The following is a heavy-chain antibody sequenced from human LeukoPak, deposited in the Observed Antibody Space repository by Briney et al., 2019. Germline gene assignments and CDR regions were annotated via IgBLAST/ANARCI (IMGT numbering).Heavy chain of an antibody. CDR1: GGTFSSYA. V-gene: IGHV1-69*05. J-gene: IGHJ5*02. CDR2: IIPIFGTA. D-gene: IGHD3-3*01. Sequence: SVKVSXKASGGTFSSYAISWVRQAPGQGLEWMGRIIPIFGTANYAQKFQGRVTITTDESTSTAYMELSSLRSEDTAVYYCARGGEYDFWSGYINWFDPWGQGTLVTVSS. CDR3: ARGGEYDFWSGYINWFDP.